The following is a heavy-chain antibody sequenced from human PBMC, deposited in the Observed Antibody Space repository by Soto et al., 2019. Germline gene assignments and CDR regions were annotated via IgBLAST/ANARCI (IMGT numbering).Heavy chain of an antibody. D-gene: IGHD2-15*01. CDR1: GFTFSTYS. Sequence: EVLLVESGGGLVKPGAPLRLSCAASGFTFSTYSMNWVRQAPGKGLEWVSSINTPSYIYYADSVKIRFTISRDDAKTSLYLQMNSLRDEDTAVYYCAREGGYCNGGRCRYFDYWGQATLVTVSS. J-gene: IGHJ4*02. CDR2: INTPSYI. CDR3: AREGGYCNGGRCRYFDY. V-gene: IGHV3-21*01.